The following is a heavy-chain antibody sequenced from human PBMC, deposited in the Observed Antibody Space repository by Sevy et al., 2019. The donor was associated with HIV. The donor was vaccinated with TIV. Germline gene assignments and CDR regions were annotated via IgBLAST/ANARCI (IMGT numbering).Heavy chain of an antibody. CDR2: FDPEDGET. Sequence: ASVKVSCKVYGYTLTGLSMHWVRQAPGKGLEWMGSFDPEDGETIYAQNFQGRVTMTEDTSTDTAYMELSSLRSEDTAVYFCATTKDYYDSSGCPFDYWGQGTLVTVSS. V-gene: IGHV1-24*01. D-gene: IGHD3-22*01. J-gene: IGHJ4*02. CDR3: ATTKDYYDSSGCPFDY. CDR1: GYTLTGLS.